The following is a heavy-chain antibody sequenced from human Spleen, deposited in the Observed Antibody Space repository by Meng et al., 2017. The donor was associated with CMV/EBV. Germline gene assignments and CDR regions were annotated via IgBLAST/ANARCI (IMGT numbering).Heavy chain of an antibody. D-gene: IGHD2-15*01. J-gene: IGHJ4*02. Sequence: SETLSLTCAVYGGSLSGYYWSWIRQPPGKGLEWIGEIYHSGSTNYNPSLKSRVTMSVDKSKNQFSLKLSSVTAADTAVYYCASRGGGTSSCYWGQGTLVTVSS. CDR3: ASRGGGTSSCY. V-gene: IGHV4-34*01. CDR1: GGSLSGYY. CDR2: IYHSGST.